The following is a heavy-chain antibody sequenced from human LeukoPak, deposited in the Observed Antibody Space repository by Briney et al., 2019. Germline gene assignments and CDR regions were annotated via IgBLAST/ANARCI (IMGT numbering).Heavy chain of an antibody. CDR2: IYYSGST. Sequence: PSETLSLTCTVSGGSNSSSSYYWGWIRQPPGKGLEWIGSIYYSGSTYYNPSLKSRVTISVDTSKNQFSLKLSSVTAADTAVYYCARQEGLKVVVAATDDYYGMDVWGQGTTVTVSS. V-gene: IGHV4-39*01. CDR1: GGSNSSSSYY. J-gene: IGHJ6*02. D-gene: IGHD2-15*01. CDR3: ARQEGLKVVVAATDDYYGMDV.